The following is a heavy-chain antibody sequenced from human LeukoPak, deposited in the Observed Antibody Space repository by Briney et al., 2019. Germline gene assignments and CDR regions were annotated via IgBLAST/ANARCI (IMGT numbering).Heavy chain of an antibody. CDR1: AFTFSYYY. CDR3: ARGTDYGSGRGFDY. CDR2: ISSSGDTR. D-gene: IGHD3-10*01. V-gene: IGHV3-11*04. J-gene: IGHJ4*02. Sequence: LRLSCAASAFTFSYYYMSWMRQAPGHGLVFLSYISSSGDTRYYADSVKGRFTISRDNAKNSLYLQMNSLKADDTAVYYCARGTDYGSGRGFDYWGQGTLVSVSS.